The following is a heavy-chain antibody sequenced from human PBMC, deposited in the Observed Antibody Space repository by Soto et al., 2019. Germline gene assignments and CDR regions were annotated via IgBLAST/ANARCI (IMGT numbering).Heavy chain of an antibody. CDR2: IIPIFGTA. D-gene: IGHD4-17*01. CDR1: GGTFSSYA. CDR3: ARVGTVTAHYYYYYGMDV. V-gene: IGHV1-69*13. J-gene: IGHJ6*02. Sequence: SVKVSCKASGGTFSSYAISWGRQAPGQGLEWMGGIIPIFGTANYAQKFKGRVTITADESTSTAYMELSSLRSEDTAVYYCARVGTVTAHYYYYYGMDVWGQGTTVTVSS.